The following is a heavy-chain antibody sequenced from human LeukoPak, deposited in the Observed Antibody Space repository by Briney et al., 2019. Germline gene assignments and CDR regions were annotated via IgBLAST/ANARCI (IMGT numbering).Heavy chain of an antibody. Sequence: SETLSLTCTVSGGSISSYYWSWIRQPAGKGLEWIGRIYTSGSTNYNPSPKSRVTISLDTSKNQISLRLRSVTAADTAVYYCARGGPAMALDYWGQGTLVTVSS. CDR2: IYTSGST. D-gene: IGHD5-18*01. CDR3: ARGGPAMALDY. J-gene: IGHJ4*02. CDR1: GGSISSYY. V-gene: IGHV4-4*07.